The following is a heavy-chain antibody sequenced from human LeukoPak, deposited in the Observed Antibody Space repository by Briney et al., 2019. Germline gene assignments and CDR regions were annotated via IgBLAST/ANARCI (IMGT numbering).Heavy chain of an antibody. J-gene: IGHJ3*02. CDR1: GFTFSSYS. V-gene: IGHV3-21*01. D-gene: IGHD4-17*01. Sequence: PGGSLRLSCAASGFTFSSYSMNWVRQAPGKGLEWVSSISSSSSYIYYADSVKGRFTISRDNAKNSLYLQMNSLRAEDTAVYYCARDSNYGAPSDAFDIWGQGTMVTVSS. CDR3: ARDSNYGAPSDAFDI. CDR2: ISSSSSYI.